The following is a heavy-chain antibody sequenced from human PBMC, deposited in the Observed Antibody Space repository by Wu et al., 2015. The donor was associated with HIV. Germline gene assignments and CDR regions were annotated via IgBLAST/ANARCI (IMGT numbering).Heavy chain of an antibody. V-gene: IGHV1-69*12. CDR3: VWVAVTYDWYFDF. J-gene: IGHJ2*01. Sequence: QVQMVQSGAEMKKPGSSMKVSCKASGGIFSNFGVSWVRQAPGHGPEWMGGIIPMFKTPKYAREFRGRVTITADESTSTVYLELRGLRFADTAVYYCVWVAVTYDWYFDFWGRGTLVTVSS. CDR1: GGIFSNFG. CDR2: IIPMFKTP. D-gene: IGHD4-11*01.